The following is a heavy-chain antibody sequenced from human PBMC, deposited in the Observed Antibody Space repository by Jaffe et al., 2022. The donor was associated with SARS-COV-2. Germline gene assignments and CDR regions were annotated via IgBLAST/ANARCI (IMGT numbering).Heavy chain of an antibody. V-gene: IGHV3-7*01. CDR1: GRSLRTYW. J-gene: IGHJ3*01. CDR2: INEDESKK. D-gene: IGHD6-13*01. Sequence: EVQLVESGGGLVQPGGSLRLSCVASGRSLRTYWMSWVRQAPGKGLEWVANINEDESKKYYVGSVKGRFTISRDNAKNSVYLQMDSLRAEDTAVYYCVRAVGAAAVWGQGTMVTVSS. CDR3: VRAVGAAAV.